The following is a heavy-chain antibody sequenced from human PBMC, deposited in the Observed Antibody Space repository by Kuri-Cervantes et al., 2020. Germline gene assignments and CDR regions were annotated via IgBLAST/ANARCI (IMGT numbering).Heavy chain of an antibody. CDR3: ARGGRYSYGPHGYYDLYYFDY. D-gene: IGHD5-18*01. Sequence: ASVKVSCKASGYTFTSYGFDWVRQAPGQGLEWMGIINPSGGSTSYARKFQGRVTMTRDTSTSTVYMELSSLRSEDTAVYYCARGGRYSYGPHGYYDLYYFDYWGQGTLVTVSS. CDR2: INPSGGST. J-gene: IGHJ4*02. V-gene: IGHV1-46*01. CDR1: GYTFTSYG.